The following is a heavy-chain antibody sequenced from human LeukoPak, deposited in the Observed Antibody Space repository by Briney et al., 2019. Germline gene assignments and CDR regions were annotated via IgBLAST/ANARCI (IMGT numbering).Heavy chain of an antibody. V-gene: IGHV3-74*01. CDR2: ILNDGSTT. D-gene: IGHD3-16*01. Sequence: GGSLRLPCAASGFTFSSAWMHWVRQAPGKGLAWVSHILNDGSTTNYADNVKGRFTVSRDNAKNTVYLQMNSLRVEDTAVYYCATDGSYAITGWGQGTLVTVSS. CDR3: ATDGSYAITG. J-gene: IGHJ4*02. CDR1: GFTFSSAW.